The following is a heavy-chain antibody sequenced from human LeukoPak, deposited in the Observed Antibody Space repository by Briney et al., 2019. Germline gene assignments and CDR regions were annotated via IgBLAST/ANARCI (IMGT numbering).Heavy chain of an antibody. CDR2: INPNSGGT. Sequence: ASVKVSCKASGYTFTGYYMHWVRQAPGQGLEWMGWINPNSGGTNYAQKFQGRVTMTRDTSISTAYMEPSRLRSDDTAVYYCARRGHYYDSSGYYFDYWGQGTLVTVSS. D-gene: IGHD3-22*01. V-gene: IGHV1-2*02. J-gene: IGHJ4*02. CDR1: GYTFTGYY. CDR3: ARRGHYYDSSGYYFDY.